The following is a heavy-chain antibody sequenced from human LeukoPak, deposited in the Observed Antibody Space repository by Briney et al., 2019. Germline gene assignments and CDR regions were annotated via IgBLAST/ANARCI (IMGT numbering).Heavy chain of an antibody. V-gene: IGHV1-46*01. Sequence: ASVKVSCKASGYTFTSYYMHWVRQAPGQGLEWMGIINPSGGSTSYAQKFQGRVTMTRDTSTSTVYMEPSSLRSEDTAVYYCARDLAAIAAFDIWGQGTMVTVSS. CDR3: ARDLAAIAAFDI. D-gene: IGHD2-15*01. CDR2: INPSGGST. CDR1: GYTFTSYY. J-gene: IGHJ3*02.